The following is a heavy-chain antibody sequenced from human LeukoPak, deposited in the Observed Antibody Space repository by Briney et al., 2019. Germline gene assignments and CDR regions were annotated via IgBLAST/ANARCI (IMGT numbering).Heavy chain of an antibody. J-gene: IGHJ4*02. Sequence: ASVKVSCKTSGYTFTGYYIHWVRQTPGQGLEWMGWINPNSGVTNYGQKFQGRVTMTTDTSTSTAYMELRSLRFDDTAVYYCARGWSYDSSGTPSEYWGQGTLVIVSS. CDR1: GYTFTGYY. D-gene: IGHD3-22*01. CDR3: ARGWSYDSSGTPSEY. V-gene: IGHV1-2*02. CDR2: INPNSGVT.